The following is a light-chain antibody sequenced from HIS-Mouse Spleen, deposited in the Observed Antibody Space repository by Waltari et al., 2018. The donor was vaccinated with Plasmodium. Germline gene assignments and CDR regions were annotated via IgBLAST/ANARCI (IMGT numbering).Light chain of an antibody. CDR3: CSYAGSSTFV. CDR1: SSDVGSYNL. CDR2: EGR. J-gene: IGLJ3*02. Sequence: QSALTQPASVSGSPGQSITISCTGTSSDVGSYNLVSWYQQHPGKAPKLMIYEGRKRPSGVYQRFSGSKSGNTASLTISGLQAEDEADYYCCSYAGSSTFVFGGGTKLTVL. V-gene: IGLV2-23*03.